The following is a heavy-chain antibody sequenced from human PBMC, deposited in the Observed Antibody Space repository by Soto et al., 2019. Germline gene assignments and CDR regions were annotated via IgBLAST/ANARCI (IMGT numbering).Heavy chain of an antibody. CDR3: ARDRDGSGSSRFYYYYYYMDV. Sequence: EVQLVESGGGLVQPGGSLRLSCAASGFTFSSYAMHWVRQAPGKGLEYVSAISSNGGSTYYANSVKGRFTISRDNSKNTLYLQMGSLRAEDMAVYYCARDRDGSGSSRFYYYYYYMDVWGKGTTVTVSS. D-gene: IGHD3-10*01. J-gene: IGHJ6*03. CDR2: ISSNGGST. V-gene: IGHV3-64*01. CDR1: GFTFSSYA.